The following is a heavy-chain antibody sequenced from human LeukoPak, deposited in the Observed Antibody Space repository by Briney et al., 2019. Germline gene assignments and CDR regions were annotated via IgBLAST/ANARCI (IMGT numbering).Heavy chain of an antibody. CDR1: GFTFDDYA. J-gene: IGHJ4*02. D-gene: IGHD2-21*02. V-gene: IGHV3-9*01. Sequence: GGSLRLSCAASGFTFDDYAMHWVRQAPGKGLEWVSGISWSSGNIVYADSVKGRFTISRDNAKNSLYLQMNSLRAEDTALYYCAKVGSVRCGGDCYLSYWGQGTLVTVSS. CDR3: AKVGSVRCGGDCYLSY. CDR2: ISWSSGNI.